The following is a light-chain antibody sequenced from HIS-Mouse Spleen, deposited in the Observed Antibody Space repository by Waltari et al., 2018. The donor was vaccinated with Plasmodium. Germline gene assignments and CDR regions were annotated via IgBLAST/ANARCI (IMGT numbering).Light chain of an antibody. CDR3: QQYNNWSFT. Sequence: IVMTQSPAHLPVSPGDRSPLSCRASQSVSSNLAWYQQKPGQAPRLLIYGASTRATGIPARVSGSGSGTEFTLTISSLQSEDFAVYYCQQYNNWSFTFGPGTKVDIK. J-gene: IGKJ3*01. V-gene: IGKV3-15*01. CDR1: QSVSSN. CDR2: GAS.